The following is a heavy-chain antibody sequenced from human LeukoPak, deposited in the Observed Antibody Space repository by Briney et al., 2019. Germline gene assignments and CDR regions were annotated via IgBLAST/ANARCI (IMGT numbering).Heavy chain of an antibody. V-gene: IGHV3-30*18. D-gene: IGHD1-26*01. CDR3: AKDVGSWFDP. Sequence: PGRSLRLSCAASGFTFSSYGMHWVRQAPGKGLEWVAVISYDGSNKYYADSVKGRFPISLDNSKNTLYLQMNSLRPEDTAGYYFAKDVGSWFDPWGQGTLVTVSS. CDR2: ISYDGSNK. CDR1: GFTFSSYG. J-gene: IGHJ5*02.